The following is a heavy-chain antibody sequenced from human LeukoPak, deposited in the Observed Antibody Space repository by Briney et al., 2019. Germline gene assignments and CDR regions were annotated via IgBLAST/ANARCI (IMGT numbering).Heavy chain of an antibody. CDR3: AKDLSSGWYPLFDY. V-gene: IGHV3-30*02. D-gene: IGHD6-19*01. CDR1: GFTFSSYG. Sequence: GGSLRLSCAASGFTFSSYGMHWVRQAPGKGLEWVAFIRYDGNNKYYADSVKGRFTISRDNSKNTLYLQMNSLRAEDTAVYYCAKDLSSGWYPLFDYWGQGTLVTVSS. J-gene: IGHJ4*02. CDR2: IRYDGNNK.